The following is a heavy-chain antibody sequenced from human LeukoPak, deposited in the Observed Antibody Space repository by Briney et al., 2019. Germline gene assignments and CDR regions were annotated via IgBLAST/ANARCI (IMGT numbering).Heavy chain of an antibody. CDR1: GFTFSSYG. D-gene: IGHD3-10*01. CDR3: AKSVTDV. V-gene: IGHV3-30*18. Sequence: PGRSLRLSCAASGFTFSSYGMHWVRQAPGKGLEWVAVISYDGSNKYYADSVKGRFTISRDNSKNTLYLQMNSLRAEDTAVYYCAKSVTDVWGQGTTVTVSS. CDR2: ISYDGSNK. J-gene: IGHJ6*02.